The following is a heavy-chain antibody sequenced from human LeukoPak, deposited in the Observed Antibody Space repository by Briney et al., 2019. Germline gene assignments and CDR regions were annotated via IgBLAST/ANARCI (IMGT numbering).Heavy chain of an antibody. J-gene: IGHJ6*03. Sequence: GGSLRLSCAASGFTFSSFDMHWVRQPTGQGLEWVSTIGTASDTYYPGSVEGRFTLSRDNAKNSLYFQMNSLTAGDTAVYYCARGPPRGKYYYMDVWGKGTTVTVSS. CDR2: IGTASDT. D-gene: IGHD1-1*01. CDR1: GFTFSSFD. CDR3: ARGPPRGKYYYMDV. V-gene: IGHV3-13*01.